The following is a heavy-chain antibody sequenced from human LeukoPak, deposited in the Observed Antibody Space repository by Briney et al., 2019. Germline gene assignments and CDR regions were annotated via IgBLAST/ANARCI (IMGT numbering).Heavy chain of an antibody. Sequence: GGSLRLSCAASGFTFSSYSMNWVRQAPGKGLEWVSSISSSSSYIYYADSVKGRFTISRDNAKNSLYLQMNSLRAEDTAVYYCARGVYDCSRTSCYFSFGNYYYYYGMDVWGQGTTVTVSS. CDR1: GFTFSSYS. CDR2: ISSSSSYI. V-gene: IGHV3-21*01. CDR3: ARGVYDCSRTSCYFSFGNYYYYYGMDV. J-gene: IGHJ6*02. D-gene: IGHD2-2*01.